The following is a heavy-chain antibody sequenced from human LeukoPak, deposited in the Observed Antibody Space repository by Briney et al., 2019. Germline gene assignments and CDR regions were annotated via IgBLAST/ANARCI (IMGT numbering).Heavy chain of an antibody. CDR1: GYTFTGYY. D-gene: IGHD5-12*01. CDR2: MNPNSGNT. J-gene: IGHJ4*02. CDR3: ARLGYSGYDSQDY. V-gene: IGHV1-8*02. Sequence: ASVKVSCKASGYTFTGYYMHWVRQATGQGLEWMGWMNPNSGNTGYAQKFQGRVTMTRNTSISTAYMELSSLRSEDTAMYYCARLGYSGYDSQDYWGQGTLVTVSS.